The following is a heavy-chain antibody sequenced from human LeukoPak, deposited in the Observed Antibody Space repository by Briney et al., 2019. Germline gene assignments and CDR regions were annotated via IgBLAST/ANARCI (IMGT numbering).Heavy chain of an antibody. CDR3: ARFGSGTNWFDP. CDR1: GSSISNYY. CDR2: IYYSRST. J-gene: IGHJ5*02. V-gene: IGHV4-59*01. D-gene: IGHD6-25*01. Sequence: YPSETLSLTCTVSGSSISNYYWSWIRQPPGKGLEWIGYIYYSRSTTYNPSLKSRVTISVDTSNNQFSLRLTSVTAADTAVYYCARFGSGTNWFDPWGQGTLVTVSS.